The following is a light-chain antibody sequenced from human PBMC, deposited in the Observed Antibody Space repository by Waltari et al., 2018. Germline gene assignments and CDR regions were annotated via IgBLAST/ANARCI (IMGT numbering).Light chain of an antibody. V-gene: IGKV4-1*01. Sequence: DIVMTPSPDSLAVSLGERATITCKSSQSVSFSSNNKNYLAWYQQQPGQPPRLLIYWASKREAGGRDRFSGSGAGTDFTLTIRSLQAEDVAVYYCQKDYSIQRTFGQGTKVEIK. CDR2: WAS. J-gene: IGKJ1*01. CDR1: QSVSFSSNNKNY. CDR3: QKDYSIQRT.